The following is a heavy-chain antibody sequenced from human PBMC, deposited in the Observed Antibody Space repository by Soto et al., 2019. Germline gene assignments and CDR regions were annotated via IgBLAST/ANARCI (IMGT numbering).Heavy chain of an antibody. CDR3: AHGLGFAGSYYNWFDP. CDR1: GFSLSTSGVG. CDR2: IYWDDDK. J-gene: IGHJ5*02. D-gene: IGHD3-10*01. V-gene: IGHV2-5*02. Sequence: SGPTLVKPTQTLTLTCTFSGFSLSTSGVGVGWIRQPPGKALEWLALIYWDDDKRYSPSLKSRLTITKDTSKNQVVLTMTNMDPVDTATYYCAHGLGFAGSYYNWFDPWGQGTLVTVSS.